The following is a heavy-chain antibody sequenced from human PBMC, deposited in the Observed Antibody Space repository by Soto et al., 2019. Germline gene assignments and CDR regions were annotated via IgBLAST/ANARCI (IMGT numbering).Heavy chain of an antibody. CDR2: LSGDANNT. J-gene: IGHJ4*02. V-gene: IGHV3-23*01. CDR3: TKDSGYDSTD. D-gene: IGHD3-9*01. CDR1: GFTFGTSG. Sequence: PGGSLRLSCVASGFTFGTSGMSWVRQAPGKGLEWISGLSGDANNTDTKYADSVKGRFTISRDNSKSTLYLQMHSLRVEDTALYYCTKDSGYDSTDWGLGTLVTVSS.